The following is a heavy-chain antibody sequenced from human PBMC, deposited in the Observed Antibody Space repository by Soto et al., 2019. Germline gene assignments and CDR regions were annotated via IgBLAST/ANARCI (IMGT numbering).Heavy chain of an antibody. CDR2: IYYSGDT. Sequence: SETLSLTCTVSGGSISSDSFYWAWIRQPPGKGLEWIGIIYYSGDTYYNPSLAGRLTMSVDTSDQFSLTLRSVTAADTALYYCARNQPQRYCSGGTCRPAYGMDVWGQGTTVTVSS. CDR1: GGSISSDSFY. V-gene: IGHV4-39*01. D-gene: IGHD2-15*01. J-gene: IGHJ6*02. CDR3: ARNQPQRYCSGGTCRPAYGMDV.